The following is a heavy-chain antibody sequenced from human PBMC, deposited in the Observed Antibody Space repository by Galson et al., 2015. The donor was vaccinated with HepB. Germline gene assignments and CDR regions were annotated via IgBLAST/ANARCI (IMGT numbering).Heavy chain of an antibody. CDR1: GFTFSNYG. Sequence: SLRLSCAASGFTFSNYGMHWVRQAPGKGLEWVALISYDGSYKYYEDSVKGRFTISRDQIENTLYLQIDSLRPEDTAVYYCASAEVGTTYFDYWGQGTLVTVSS. V-gene: IGHV3-30*03. CDR2: ISYDGSYK. CDR3: ASAEVGTTYFDY. J-gene: IGHJ4*02. D-gene: IGHD1-26*01.